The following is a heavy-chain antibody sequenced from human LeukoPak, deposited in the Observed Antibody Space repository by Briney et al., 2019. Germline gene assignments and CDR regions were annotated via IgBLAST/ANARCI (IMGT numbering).Heavy chain of an antibody. CDR2: IWYDGSNK. J-gene: IGHJ4*02. CDR1: GFNFRNYA. Sequence: GGSLRLSCAASGFNFRNYAMHWVRQAPGKGLEWVAVIWYDGSNKYYVESVKGRFTISRDNSKNTVYLQMNSLRAEDTAVYYCAQGTRTAGGTPDFDLWGQGTLVTVSS. V-gene: IGHV3-33*06. D-gene: IGHD6-13*01. CDR3: AQGTRTAGGTPDFDL.